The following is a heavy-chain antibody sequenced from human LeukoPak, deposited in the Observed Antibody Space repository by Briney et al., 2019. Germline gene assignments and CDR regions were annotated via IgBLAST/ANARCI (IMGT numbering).Heavy chain of an antibody. Sequence: ASVQVSCKVSGYTLTEFLMHWVRPAPGKGLEWMGWIYPEEGETNYAQKFQGRVTMITDTSTDTAYMELSSLRSEHTAVYYCATGEILFDIVGVPAQGRAFDLGRQGTMVAVSS. CDR3: ATGEILFDIVGVPAQGRAFDL. CDR2: IYPEEGET. CDR1: GYTLTEFL. D-gene: IGHD2-2*01. V-gene: IGHV1-24*01. J-gene: IGHJ3*01.